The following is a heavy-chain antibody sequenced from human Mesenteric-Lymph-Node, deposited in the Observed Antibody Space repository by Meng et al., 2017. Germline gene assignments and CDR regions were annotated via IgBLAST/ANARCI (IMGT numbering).Heavy chain of an antibody. Sequence: SVKVSCKASGGTFSSYTISWVRQAPGQGLEWMGRIIPILGIANYAQKFQGRVTITADKSTSTAYMELSSLRSEDTAVYYCARDLPGFGELSGAFDIWGQGTMVTVSS. V-gene: IGHV1-69*04. J-gene: IGHJ3*02. CDR3: ARDLPGFGELSGAFDI. D-gene: IGHD3-10*01. CDR1: GGTFSSYT. CDR2: IIPILGIA.